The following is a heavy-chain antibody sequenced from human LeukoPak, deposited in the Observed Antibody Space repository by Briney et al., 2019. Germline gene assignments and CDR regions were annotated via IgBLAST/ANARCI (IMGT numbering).Heavy chain of an antibody. Sequence: SETLSLTCTVSGGSISSYYWSWIRQPPGKGLEWVGYIYYSGSTNYNPSLKSRVTISVDTSKNQFSLKRSSVTAADTAVYYCARDRRRYCSGGSCYPGHYYYGMDVWGQGTTVTVSS. CDR2: IYYSGST. J-gene: IGHJ6*02. CDR3: ARDRRRYCSGGSCYPGHYYYGMDV. V-gene: IGHV4-59*01. CDR1: GGSISSYY. D-gene: IGHD2-15*01.